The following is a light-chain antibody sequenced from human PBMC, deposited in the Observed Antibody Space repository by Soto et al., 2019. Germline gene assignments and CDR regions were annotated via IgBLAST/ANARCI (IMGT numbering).Light chain of an antibody. CDR3: CSYAGTYTFYV. CDR2: NVT. V-gene: IGLV2-11*01. Sequence: QSVLTQPRSVSGSPGQSVTISCTGTSSDVGGYDYVSWYQQHPGKAPKLMIYNVTKRPSGVPDRFSGSRSGNTASLTISGLQAKDDADYYCCSYAGTYTFYVFGTG. J-gene: IGLJ1*01. CDR1: SSDVGGYDY.